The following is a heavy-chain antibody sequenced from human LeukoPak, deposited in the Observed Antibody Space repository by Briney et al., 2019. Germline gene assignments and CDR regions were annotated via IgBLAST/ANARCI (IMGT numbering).Heavy chain of an antibody. CDR3: ASAAGAFDM. V-gene: IGHV3-33*01. D-gene: IGHD6-13*01. J-gene: IGHJ3*02. Sequence: GGSLRLSCAASGFTFSSYGMHWIRQAPGKGLEWVAVIWSDGSHKYYADSMKGRFTISRDNSKNMVYLHMNSLRVEDTAVYYCASAAGAFDMWGQGTLVTVSS. CDR1: GFTFSSYG. CDR2: IWSDGSHK.